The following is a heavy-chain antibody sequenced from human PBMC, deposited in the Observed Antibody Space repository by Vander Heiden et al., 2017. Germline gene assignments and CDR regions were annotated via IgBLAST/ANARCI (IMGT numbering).Heavy chain of an antibody. CDR3: ARDSGMDV. CDR1: GFSFGSDG. Sequence: VQLVELGGGVVQPGRSLRLPCAASGFSFGSDGMHWVRQGRGKGLEWVAVKWYDGSNRYYADTVKGRFTISRDNAKNTLYLQMNSLRAEDTAVYYCARDSGMDVWGQGTTVTVSS. J-gene: IGHJ6*02. V-gene: IGHV3-33*01. CDR2: KWYDGSNR.